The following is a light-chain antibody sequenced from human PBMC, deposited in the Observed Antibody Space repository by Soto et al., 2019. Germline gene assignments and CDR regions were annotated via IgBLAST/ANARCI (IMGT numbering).Light chain of an antibody. V-gene: IGKV3-11*01. CDR1: QSLNIY. CDR2: DAS. J-gene: IGKJ5*01. CDR3: QQRRSWPIT. Sequence: EIVLTQSPATLSLSPGERATLSCRASQSLNIYLDWYQQKPGQAPRLLIYDASNRATVIPARFSGSGSETDFTLTISSLEPEDFAVYYCQQRRSWPITFGQGTRLEIK.